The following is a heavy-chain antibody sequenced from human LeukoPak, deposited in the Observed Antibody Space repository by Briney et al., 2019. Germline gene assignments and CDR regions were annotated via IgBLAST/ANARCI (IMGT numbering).Heavy chain of an antibody. CDR2: IYTSGST. Sequence: SETLSLTCTVSGGSISSYYWSWIRQPAGNGLEWIGRIYTSGSTNYNPSLKSRLTMSVDTSKNQFSLKLSSVTAADTAVYYCAREIPGSKAFDIWGQGTMVTVSS. V-gene: IGHV4-4*07. CDR1: GGSISSYY. J-gene: IGHJ3*02. D-gene: IGHD4-11*01. CDR3: AREIPGSKAFDI.